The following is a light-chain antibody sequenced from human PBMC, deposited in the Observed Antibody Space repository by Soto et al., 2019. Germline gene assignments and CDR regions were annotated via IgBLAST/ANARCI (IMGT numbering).Light chain of an antibody. Sequence: QSALTQPASVSGSPGQSITISCTGTSSDVGGYNYVSWYQQHPGKAPKLMIYDVSNRPSGVSNRFSGSKSGNTASLTISGLQAEDEADYYCSSSTSRSVVFGGGTKLTVL. J-gene: IGLJ2*01. V-gene: IGLV2-14*01. CDR3: SSSTSRSVV. CDR1: SSDVGGYNY. CDR2: DVS.